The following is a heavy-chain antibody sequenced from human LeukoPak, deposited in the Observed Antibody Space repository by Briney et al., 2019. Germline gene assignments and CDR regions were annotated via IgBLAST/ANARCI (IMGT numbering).Heavy chain of an antibody. J-gene: IGHJ6*02. CDR1: GFTFSSYG. V-gene: IGHV3-30*02. D-gene: IGHD3-10*01. CDR2: IWYDGSNK. Sequence: GGSLRLSCAASGFTFSSYGMHWVRQAPGKGLEWVAVIWYDGSNKYYADSVKGRFTISRDNSKNTLYLQMNSLRAEDTALYYCAKADGDYYYFGMDVWGQGTTVTVSS. CDR3: AKADGDYYYFGMDV.